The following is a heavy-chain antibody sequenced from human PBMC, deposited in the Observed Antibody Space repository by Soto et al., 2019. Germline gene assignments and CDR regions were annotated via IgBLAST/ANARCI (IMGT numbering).Heavy chain of an antibody. Sequence: PSETLSLTCAVCGGSFSGYYWSWIRQPPGKGLEWIGEINHSGSTNYNPSLKSRVTISVDTSKNQFSLKLSSVTAADTAVYYCARRRAGIVVVVAATRGAFDIWGQGTMVTVSS. CDR3: ARRRAGIVVVVAATRGAFDI. CDR2: INHSGST. J-gene: IGHJ3*02. CDR1: GGSFSGYY. V-gene: IGHV4-34*01. D-gene: IGHD2-15*01.